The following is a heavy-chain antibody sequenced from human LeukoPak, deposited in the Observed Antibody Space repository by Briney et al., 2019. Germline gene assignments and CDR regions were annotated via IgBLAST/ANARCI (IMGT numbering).Heavy chain of an antibody. CDR1: GGSISSYY. CDR3: ASGFGRQLAPDY. V-gene: IGHV4-59*01. CDR2: IYYSGST. J-gene: IGHJ4*02. D-gene: IGHD6-6*01. Sequence: SETLSLTCTVSGGSISSYYWSWIRQPPGKGLEWIGYIYYSGSTNYNPSLKSRVTIPVDTSKNQFSLKLSSVTAADTAVYYCASGFGRQLAPDYWGQGTLVTVSS.